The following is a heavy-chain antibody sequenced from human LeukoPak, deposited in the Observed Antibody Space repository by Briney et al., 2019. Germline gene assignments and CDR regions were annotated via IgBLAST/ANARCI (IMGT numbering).Heavy chain of an antibody. CDR2: IIPILGIA. J-gene: IGHJ4*02. D-gene: IGHD3-3*01. CDR1: GGTFSSYA. Sequence: SVKVSCKASGGTFSSYAIRWVRQAPGQGLEWMGRIIPILGIANYAQKFQGRVTITADKSTSTAYMELSSLRSEDTAVYYCARDGSTIFGVVKHTNWGQGTLVTVSS. CDR3: ARDGSTIFGVVKHTN. V-gene: IGHV1-69*04.